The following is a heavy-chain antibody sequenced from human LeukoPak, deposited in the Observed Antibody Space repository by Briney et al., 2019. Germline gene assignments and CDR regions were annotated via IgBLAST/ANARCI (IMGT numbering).Heavy chain of an antibody. CDR1: RGSISSYY. CDR3: ARFPMYSSGWWGEHRDV. J-gene: IGHJ6*04. CDR2: IYYSGST. D-gene: IGHD6-19*01. Sequence: PSETLSLTSIVSRGSISSYYGISIRQPPGHGLEWMGYIYYSGSTNYNPSLKSRVTISADTSKNQFSLKLSSVTAADTAVYYCARFPMYSSGWWGEHRDVWGKGTTVTVSS. V-gene: IGHV4-59*01.